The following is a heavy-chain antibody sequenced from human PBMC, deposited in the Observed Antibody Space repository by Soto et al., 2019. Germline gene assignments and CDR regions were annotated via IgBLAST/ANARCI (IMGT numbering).Heavy chain of an antibody. CDR3: ARDPSTINKLIGVWFDP. CDR1: GDTFGRFT. CDR2: IKPISDIT. V-gene: IGHV1-69*13. J-gene: IGHJ5*02. D-gene: IGHD4-4*01. Sequence: ASVKVSCKASGDTFGRFTINWVRQAPGQGLEWMGGIKPISDITNYAQRFQGRVTFTADASTSTIYLELSSLRSEDTAMYYCARDPSTINKLIGVWFDPWGQGTLVTVSS.